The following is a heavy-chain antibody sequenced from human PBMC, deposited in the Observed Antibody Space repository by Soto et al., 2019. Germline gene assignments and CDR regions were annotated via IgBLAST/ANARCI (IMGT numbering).Heavy chain of an antibody. CDR2: INAGNGNT. CDR1: GYTFTSYA. CDR3: ARSPGIAVADY. D-gene: IGHD6-19*01. J-gene: IGHJ4*02. V-gene: IGHV1-3*05. Sequence: QVQLVQSGAEEKKPGASVKVSCKASGYTFTSYAMHWVRQAPGQRLEWMGWINAGNGNTNYSQKFQGRVTITRDTSAGTPSLELSSLRSEDTAGYYCARSPGIAVADYWGQGTLVTVSS.